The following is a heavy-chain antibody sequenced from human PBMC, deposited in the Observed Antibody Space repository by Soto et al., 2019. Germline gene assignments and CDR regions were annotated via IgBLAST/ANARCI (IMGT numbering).Heavy chain of an antibody. CDR1: GFTFSSYA. CDR3: ARGRGAPLYGMDV. V-gene: IGHV3-30-3*01. CDR2: ISYDGSNK. Sequence: GGSLRLSCAASGFTFSSYAMHWVRQAPGKGLEWVAVISYDGSNKYYADSVKGRFTISRDNSKNTLYLQMNSLRAEDTAVYYCARGRGAPLYGMDVWGQGNTVTVS. J-gene: IGHJ6*02.